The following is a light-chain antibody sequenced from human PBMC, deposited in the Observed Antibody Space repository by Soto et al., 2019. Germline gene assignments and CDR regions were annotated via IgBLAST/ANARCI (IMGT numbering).Light chain of an antibody. V-gene: IGKV3-11*01. CDR3: QQRSNWPPIT. Sequence: DTVLTQAPGTLSLSPGERGTLSCGAGQSVSSNLAWYQQKPGNAPSLLIYGASTRATGIPARFSGSGSGTAFTPTISSLEPEDFAAYSCQQRSNWPPITFGQGTRLEN. CDR2: GAS. CDR1: QSVSSN. J-gene: IGKJ5*01.